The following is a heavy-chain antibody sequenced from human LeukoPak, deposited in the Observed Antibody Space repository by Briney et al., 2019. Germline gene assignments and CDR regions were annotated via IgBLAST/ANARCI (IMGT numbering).Heavy chain of an antibody. CDR3: ARDQRGMATIDY. CDR2: INPNSGGT. V-gene: IGHV1-2*02. J-gene: IGHJ4*02. CDR1: GYTFTGYY. D-gene: IGHD5-24*01. Sequence: ASVTVSFTASGYTFTGYYIHWVRQPPGQGLEWMGWINPNSGGTNYAQKFQGRVTITRDTSISTAYMELSRLRSDGTAVYYCARDQRGMATIDYWGQGTLVTVSS.